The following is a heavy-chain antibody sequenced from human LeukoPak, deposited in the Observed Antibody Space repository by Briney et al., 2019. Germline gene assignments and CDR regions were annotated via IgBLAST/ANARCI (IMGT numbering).Heavy chain of an antibody. CDR2: INTNTGNP. Sequence: ASVKVSCKASGYTFTSYAMNWVRQAPGQGLEWMGWINTNTGNPTYAQGFTGRFVFSLDTSVGTAYLQISSLKAEDTAVYYCARDKVPPAYCGGDCYSVFDPWGQGTLVTVSS. CDR1: GYTFTSYA. V-gene: IGHV7-4-1*02. D-gene: IGHD2-21*02. J-gene: IGHJ5*02. CDR3: ARDKVPPAYCGGDCYSVFDP.